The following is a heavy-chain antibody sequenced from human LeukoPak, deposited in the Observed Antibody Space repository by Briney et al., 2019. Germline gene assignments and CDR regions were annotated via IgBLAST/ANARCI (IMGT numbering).Heavy chain of an antibody. CDR2: ISSSGSTI. V-gene: IGHV3-48*04. Sequence: GGSLRLSCAASGFTFSSYSMNWVRQAPGKGLEWVSYISSSGSTIYYADSVKGRFTISRDDAKNSLYLQMNSLRAEDTAVYYCAKDIILLWFGELLEGFDPWGQGTLVTVSS. CDR1: GFTFSSYS. J-gene: IGHJ5*02. CDR3: AKDIILLWFGELLEGFDP. D-gene: IGHD3-10*01.